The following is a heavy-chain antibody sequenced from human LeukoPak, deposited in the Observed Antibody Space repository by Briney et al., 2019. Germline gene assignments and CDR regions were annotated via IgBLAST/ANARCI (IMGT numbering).Heavy chain of an antibody. V-gene: IGHV3-74*01. Sequence: GGSLRLSCAASGFTFSSYWMHWVRQAPGKGLVWVSRINSDGSSTSYADSVKGRFTISRDNAKNTLYLQMNSLRAEDTAVYYCAGERRSFDWLYRDYWGQGTLVTVSS. D-gene: IGHD3-9*01. CDR2: INSDGSST. CDR3: AGERRSFDWLYRDY. J-gene: IGHJ4*02. CDR1: GFTFSSYW.